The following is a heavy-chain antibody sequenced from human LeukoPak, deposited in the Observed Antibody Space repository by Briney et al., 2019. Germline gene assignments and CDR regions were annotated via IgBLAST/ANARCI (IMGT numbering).Heavy chain of an antibody. D-gene: IGHD2-15*01. CDR3: ARALHCSGGSCYVGSYYYYGMDV. CDR1: GFTFSSYD. J-gene: IGHJ6*02. Sequence: TGGSLRLSCAASGFTFSSYDMHWVRQATGKGLKWVSAIGTAGDTYYPGSVKGRFTISRENAKNSLYLQMNSLRAGDTAVYYCARALHCSGGSCYVGSYYYYGMDVWGQGTTVTVSS. CDR2: IGTAGDT. V-gene: IGHV3-13*01.